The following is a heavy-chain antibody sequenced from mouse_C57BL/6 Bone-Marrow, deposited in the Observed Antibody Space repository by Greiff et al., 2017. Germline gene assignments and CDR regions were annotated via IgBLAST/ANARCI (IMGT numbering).Heavy chain of an antibody. CDR2: IYPRDGST. CDR3: ARLEFDGSSGGWYFDV. D-gene: IGHD1-1*01. Sequence: VQLQQSGPELVKPGASVKLSCKASGYTFTSYDINWVKQRPGQGLEWIGWIYPRDGSTKYNEKFKGKATLTVDTSSSTASMELHSLTAADSAVYFSARLEFDGSSGGWYFDVWGTGTTVTGSS. V-gene: IGHV1-85*01. CDR1: GYTFTSYD. J-gene: IGHJ1*03.